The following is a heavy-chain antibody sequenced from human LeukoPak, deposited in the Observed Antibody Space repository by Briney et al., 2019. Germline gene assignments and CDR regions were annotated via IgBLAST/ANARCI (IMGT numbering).Heavy chain of an antibody. Sequence: GSSVKVSCKASGYTFTSHYMYWVRQAPGQGLEWMGIINPSGGSTSYAQKFQGRVTMTRDTSTSTVYMELSSLRSEDTAVYYCARDPYYYDSSGYYSAFDIWGQGTMVTVSS. CDR1: GYTFTSHY. D-gene: IGHD3-22*01. CDR2: INPSGGST. V-gene: IGHV1-46*01. CDR3: ARDPYYYDSSGYYSAFDI. J-gene: IGHJ3*02.